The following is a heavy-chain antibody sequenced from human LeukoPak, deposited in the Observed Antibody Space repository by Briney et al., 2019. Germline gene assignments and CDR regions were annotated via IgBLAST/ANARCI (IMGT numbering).Heavy chain of an antibody. CDR3: AKSNGYGLIDI. V-gene: IGHV4-34*01. CDR2: INHSGST. Sequence: SETLSLTCAVYGGSFSGYYWSWIRQPPGKGLEWIGEINHSGSTNYNPSLKSRVTISVDRSKNQFSLKLNSVTAADTAVYYCAKSNGYGLIDIWGQGTMVTVSS. D-gene: IGHD3-22*01. CDR1: GGSFSGYY. J-gene: IGHJ3*02.